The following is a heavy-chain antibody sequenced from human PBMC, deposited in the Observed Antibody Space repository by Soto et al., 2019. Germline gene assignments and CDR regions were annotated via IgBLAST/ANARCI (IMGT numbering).Heavy chain of an antibody. V-gene: IGHV1-18*01. CDR3: AREGPAPYYYYGMDV. CDR1: GYSFTTYG. Sequence: QVQLVQSGGEVKKPGASVKVSCKTSGYSFTTYGISWVRQAPGQGLEWMGWISAYNGNTNYAQKPQXXXTXPIDTSTSTAYMELRSLRSDDTAVYYCAREGPAPYYYYGMDVWGQGSTVTVSS. CDR2: ISAYNGNT. J-gene: IGHJ6*02.